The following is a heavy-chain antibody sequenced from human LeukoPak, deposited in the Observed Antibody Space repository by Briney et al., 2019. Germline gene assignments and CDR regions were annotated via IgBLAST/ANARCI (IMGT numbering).Heavy chain of an antibody. CDR3: AKDLSLWFGELLYSFDY. CDR1: GITFRSYG. J-gene: IGHJ4*02. CDR2: ISYDGSNK. V-gene: IGHV3-30*18. Sequence: PGRSLRLSCAASGITFRSYGMHWVRQAPGKGLEWVAVISYDGSNKYYADSVKGRFTISRDNSKNTLYLQMNSLRAEDTAVYYCAKDLSLWFGELLYSFDYWGQGTLVTVSS. D-gene: IGHD3-10*01.